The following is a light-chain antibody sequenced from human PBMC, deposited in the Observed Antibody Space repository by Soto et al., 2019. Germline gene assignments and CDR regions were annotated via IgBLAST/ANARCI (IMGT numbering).Light chain of an antibody. J-gene: IGKJ4*01. CDR3: QQRRDWPIT. V-gene: IGKV3-11*01. Sequence: IVLTQSPATLSLSPGERATLSCRASQNVVTSLSWFQQKPGQVPRLLIYDASNRATGIPARFSGSGSGVDFTLTIDSLEPEDFAVYYCQQRRDWPITFGGGTKVQIK. CDR1: QNVVTS. CDR2: DAS.